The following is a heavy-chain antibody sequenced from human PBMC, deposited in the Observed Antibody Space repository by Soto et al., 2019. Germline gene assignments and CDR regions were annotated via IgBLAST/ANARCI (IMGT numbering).Heavy chain of an antibody. CDR2: IYYSGST. CDR3: ARQRSSVVTQAYFDV. CDR1: ADTTSTRSTY. Sequence: SQTLSLPCTVTADTTSTRSTYWSWIRQPPGKGLEWIGSIYYSGSTYNNPPLRSRVSMSIDTSKDQFSLKLKSVTAADTALYFCARQRSSVVTQAYFDVWGPGSLVTVS. D-gene: IGHD2-21*02. J-gene: IGHJ4*02. V-gene: IGHV4-39*01.